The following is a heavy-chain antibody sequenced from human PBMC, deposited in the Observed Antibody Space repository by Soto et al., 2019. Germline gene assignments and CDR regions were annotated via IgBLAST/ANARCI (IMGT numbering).Heavy chain of an antibody. CDR2: IERDDDDR. J-gene: IGHJ6*02. CDR3: ARSIRGPRRFNGMDV. D-gene: IGHD1-20*01. V-gene: IGHV2-70*13. Sequence: PTLVNPTETLTLTCTFSGFSLTSPGMCVSWIRQSPGKALEWLALIERDDDDRYYSTSLKTRLTISKDTRKNQVVLTMANMEPADTATYYCARSIRGPRRFNGMDVWGQGTTVTVSS. CDR1: GFSLTSPGMC.